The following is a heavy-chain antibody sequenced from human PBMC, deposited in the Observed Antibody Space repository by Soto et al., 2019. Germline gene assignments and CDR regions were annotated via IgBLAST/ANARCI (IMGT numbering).Heavy chain of an antibody. CDR2: ISYDGSNK. V-gene: IGHV3-30*18. CDR1: GFTFSSYG. Sequence: QVQLVESGGGVVQPGRSLRLSCAASGFTFSSYGMHWVRQAPGKGLEWVAVISYDGSNKYYADSVKGRFTISRDNSKNTLYLQMNSLRAEDTAVYYCAKGVLGYCISTSCPPTYYYDYGMDVW. J-gene: IGHJ6*01. D-gene: IGHD2-2*01. CDR3: AKGVLGYCISTSCPPTYYYDYGMDV.